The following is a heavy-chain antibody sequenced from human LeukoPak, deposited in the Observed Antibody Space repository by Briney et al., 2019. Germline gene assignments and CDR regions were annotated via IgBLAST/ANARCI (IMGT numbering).Heavy chain of an antibody. J-gene: IGHJ5*02. CDR2: IIPILGTA. Sequence: SVKVSCKASGGTFSSYAISWVRQAPGQGLEWMGRIIPILGTANYAQKFQGRVTITTDESTSTAYMELSSLRSEDTAVYYCALASDSIAVAGSWFDPWGQGTLVTVSS. CDR1: GGTFSSYA. V-gene: IGHV1-69*11. D-gene: IGHD6-19*01. CDR3: ALASDSIAVAGSWFDP.